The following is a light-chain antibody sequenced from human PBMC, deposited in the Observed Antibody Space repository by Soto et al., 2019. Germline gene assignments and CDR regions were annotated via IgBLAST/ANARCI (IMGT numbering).Light chain of an antibody. CDR3: QQYNKWPLT. CDR1: QSVTTN. Sequence: EVVMTQSPATLSVSPGERATLSCRPSQSVTTNVAWYQQKPGQAPRLLIYGESTRATGVPGRFSGDAFGTEFTLTISSLQSEDFAVYYCQQYNKWPLTFGGGTKVDIK. CDR2: GES. J-gene: IGKJ4*01. V-gene: IGKV3D-15*01.